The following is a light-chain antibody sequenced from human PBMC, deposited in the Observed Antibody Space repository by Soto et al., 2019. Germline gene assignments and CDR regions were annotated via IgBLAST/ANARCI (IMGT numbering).Light chain of an antibody. CDR3: QQYNNCPRT. CDR1: QSVSSN. CDR2: GAS. V-gene: IGKV3-15*01. Sequence: EIEMTQSLSTLSVSLGERATISCRASQSVSSNLAWYQQKPVQAPRLLIYGASTRHTGIPSRFSGSGSGTEFTLTISSLQPEDFATYYCQQYNNCPRTFGQGTKVDIK. J-gene: IGKJ1*01.